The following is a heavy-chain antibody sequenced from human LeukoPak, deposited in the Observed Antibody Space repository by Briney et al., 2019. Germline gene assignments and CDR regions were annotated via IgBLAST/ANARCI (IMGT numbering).Heavy chain of an antibody. Sequence: PSETLSLTCTVSGGSISSYYWSWIRQPAGKGLEWIGRIYTSGSTNYNPSLKSRVTMSVDTSKNQFSLKPSSATAADTAVYYCARAPPPPIPEDAFDIWGQGTMVTVSS. CDR3: ARAPPPPIPEDAFDI. CDR1: GGSISSYY. V-gene: IGHV4-4*07. CDR2: IYTSGST. J-gene: IGHJ3*02.